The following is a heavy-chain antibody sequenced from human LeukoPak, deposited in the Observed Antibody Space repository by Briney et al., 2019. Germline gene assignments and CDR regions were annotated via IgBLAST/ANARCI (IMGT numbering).Heavy chain of an antibody. CDR3: ARVGYSSGWYFDY. CDR2: ISSTSSYI. D-gene: IGHD6-19*01. CDR1: GXTFSTYS. V-gene: IGHV3-21*01. J-gene: IGHJ4*02. Sequence: KPGGSLRLSCAASGXTFSTYSMNWVRQAPGKGLEWVSSISSTSSYIYYADSVKGRFTISRDNAQKSLYLQMNSLRAEDTAVYYCARVGYSSGWYFDYWGQGTLVTVSS.